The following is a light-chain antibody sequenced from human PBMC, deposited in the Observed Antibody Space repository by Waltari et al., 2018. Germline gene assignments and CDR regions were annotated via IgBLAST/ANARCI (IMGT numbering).Light chain of an antibody. CDR3: QQYFDNPRT. Sequence: EIVMTQSPESLAVSLCERATITCKSSQTILYNSNNKNYLAWYQQKPGQPPRLLIYWASSRDSGVPDRFSGSGSGTDFTLTISSLQAEDVAVYYCQQYFDNPRTFGQGTRLEIK. CDR2: WAS. CDR1: QTILYNSNNKNY. V-gene: IGKV4-1*01. J-gene: IGKJ2*01.